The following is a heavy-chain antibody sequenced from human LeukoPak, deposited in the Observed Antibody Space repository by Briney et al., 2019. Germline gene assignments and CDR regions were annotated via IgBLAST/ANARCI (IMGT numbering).Heavy chain of an antibody. Sequence: GGSLRLSCAASGXTFSNYWLHWVRQAPGKGLLWVSRINSDDSSTRYADSVQGRFTISRDNAKNTLYLHMNSLRAEDTAVYYCAREGRGGTFDPWGQGTLVTVSS. J-gene: IGHJ5*02. CDR1: GXTFSNYW. D-gene: IGHD3-10*01. V-gene: IGHV3-74*01. CDR3: AREGRGGTFDP. CDR2: INSDDSST.